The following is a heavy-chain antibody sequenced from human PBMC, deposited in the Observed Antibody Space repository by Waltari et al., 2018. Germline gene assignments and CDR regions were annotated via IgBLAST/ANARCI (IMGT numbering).Heavy chain of an antibody. V-gene: IGHV1-69-2*01. CDR3: ATEGRFWSGYFFDP. CDR2: VDPEDGET. Sequence: EVQLVQSGAEVKKPGATVKISCKASGYTFPHYYMHLGQQAPGKGLEWMGRVDPEDGETIYAEKFQGRVTITADTSTDTAYMELSSLRSEDTAVYYCATEGRFWSGYFFDPWGQGTLVTVSS. J-gene: IGHJ5*02. CDR1: GYTFPHYY. D-gene: IGHD3-3*01.